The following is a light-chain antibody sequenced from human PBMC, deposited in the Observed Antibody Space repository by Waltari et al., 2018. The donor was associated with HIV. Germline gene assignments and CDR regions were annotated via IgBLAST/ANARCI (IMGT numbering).Light chain of an antibody. CDR1: ELGDKY. J-gene: IGLJ3*02. CDR3: QAWGSTTSGV. CDR2: QDN. Sequence: SYEVTQPPSVAVSPGQTATITCSGYELGDKYTYWYQQKPGQSSLLVIYQDNKRPSGIPERFSGSSSGHTATLTISGTLPMDEADYYCQAWGSTTSGVFGRGTRLTVL. V-gene: IGLV3-1*01.